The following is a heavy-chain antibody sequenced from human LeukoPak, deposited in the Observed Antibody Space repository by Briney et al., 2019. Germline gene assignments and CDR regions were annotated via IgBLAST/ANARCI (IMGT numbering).Heavy chain of an antibody. CDR1: GFTFSSYE. J-gene: IGHJ4*02. CDR3: ARDPFIDVDIVAPTVAGFDY. V-gene: IGHV3-48*01. Sequence: GGSLRLSCVASGFTFSSYEMNWFRQAPGKGLEWVSYISSSSSTIYYADSVKGRFTISRDNAKNSLYLQMNILRAKDTAVYYCARDPFIDVDIVAPTVAGFDYWGQGTLVTVSS. D-gene: IGHD5-12*01. CDR2: ISSSSSTI.